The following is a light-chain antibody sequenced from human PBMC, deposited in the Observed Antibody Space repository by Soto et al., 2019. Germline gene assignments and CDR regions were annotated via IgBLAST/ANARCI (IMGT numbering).Light chain of an antibody. V-gene: IGKV3-11*01. J-gene: IGKJ1*01. CDR2: DAS. CDR1: QSVRSY. CDR3: QQRSYWLWT. Sequence: NVLTQSPATLSLSPGERSTLSCMASQSVRSYLAWYQQKPGQAPRLLIYDASNRATGIPARFSGSGSGTDFTLTISSLEPEDFVVYYCQQRSYWLWTFGQGTKVDIK.